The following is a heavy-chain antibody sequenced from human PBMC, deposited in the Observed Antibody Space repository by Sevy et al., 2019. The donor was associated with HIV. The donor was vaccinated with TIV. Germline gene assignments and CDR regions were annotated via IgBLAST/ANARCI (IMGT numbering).Heavy chain of an antibody. CDR1: GYTFTSYG. D-gene: IGHD4-4*01. J-gene: IGHJ6*03. V-gene: IGHV1-18*01. CDR2: ISAYNDNT. Sequence: ASVKVYCKASGYTFTSYGFGWVRQAPGQGLEWMGWISAYNDNTNYAPKLQGRVTMTTDTSTSTAYMELRSLRSDDTAVYYCARGRNDYSSIGELSYYYYYMDVWGKGTTVTVSS. CDR3: ARGRNDYSSIGELSYYYYYMDV.